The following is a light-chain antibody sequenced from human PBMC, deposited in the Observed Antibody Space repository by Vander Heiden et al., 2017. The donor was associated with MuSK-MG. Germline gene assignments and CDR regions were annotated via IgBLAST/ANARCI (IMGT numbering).Light chain of an antibody. Sequence: DIQMTQSPSSLSAFVGDRVTITCRASQSISSYLNWYQQKPGKAPKLLVYAASSLQSGVPSRFSGSGSGTDFTLTISSLHPEDFATYYCQQCDGTPYTFGQGTKMDIK. CDR1: QSISSY. V-gene: IGKV1-39*01. J-gene: IGKJ2*01. CDR3: QQCDGTPYT. CDR2: AAS.